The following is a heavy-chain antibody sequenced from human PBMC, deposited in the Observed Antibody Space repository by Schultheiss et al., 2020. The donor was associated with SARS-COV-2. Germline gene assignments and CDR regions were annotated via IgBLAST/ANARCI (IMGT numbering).Heavy chain of an antibody. CDR2: INPNSGGT. V-gene: IGHV1-2*02. Sequence: ASVKVSCKASGYTFTSYAMNWVRQAPGQGLEWMGWINPNSGGTNYAQKFQGRVTMTRDTSISTAYMELSSLRSDDTAVYYCARDFGVLTTPAHLRRRAFDIWGQGTMVTVSS. CDR1: GYTFTSYA. J-gene: IGHJ3*02. CDR3: ARDFGVLTTPAHLRRRAFDI. D-gene: IGHD4/OR15-4a*01.